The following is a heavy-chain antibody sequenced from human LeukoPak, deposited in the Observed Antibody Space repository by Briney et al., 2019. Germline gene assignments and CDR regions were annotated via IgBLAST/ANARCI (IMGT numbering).Heavy chain of an antibody. CDR1: GFTVSSNY. CDR3: ARGSEYCSSTSCYGTAEYFQH. V-gene: IGHV3-53*01. CDR2: IYSDGST. D-gene: IGHD2-2*01. J-gene: IGHJ1*01. Sequence: GGSLRLSCTASGFTVSSNYMSWVRQALGKGLEWVSVIYSDGSTYYADSVKGRFTISRDNSKNTLYLQMNSLRAEDTAVYYCARGSEYCSSTSCYGTAEYFQHWGQGTLVTVSS.